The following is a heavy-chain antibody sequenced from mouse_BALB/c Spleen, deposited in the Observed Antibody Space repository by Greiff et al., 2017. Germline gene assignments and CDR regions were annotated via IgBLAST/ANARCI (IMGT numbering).Heavy chain of an antibody. J-gene: IGHJ4*01. CDR2: VNPNNGGT. CDR1: GYSFTGYY. CDR3: ARRNGYYAMDY. V-gene: IGHV1-34*01. Sequence: VQLQQPGAELVKPGASVKLSCKASGYSFTGYYMHWVKQSHGKSLEWIGRVNPNNGGTSYNQKFKGKAILTVDKSSSTAYMELRSLTSEDSAVYYCARRNGYYAMDYWGQGTSVTVSS.